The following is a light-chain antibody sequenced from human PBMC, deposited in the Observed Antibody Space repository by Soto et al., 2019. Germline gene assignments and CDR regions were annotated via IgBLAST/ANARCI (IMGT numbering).Light chain of an antibody. J-gene: IGKJ1*01. CDR3: KQYGSSRWT. Sequence: EIVLTQSPGTLSLSPGEGATLSCRASQRISSSYLAWYQHNRGQAPRLLIYGASTRAAGTPDRFSGSGSGTDFTLTISRLEPEDFAVYYCKQYGSSRWTFGQGTKVDIK. CDR1: QRISSSY. CDR2: GAS. V-gene: IGKV3-20*01.